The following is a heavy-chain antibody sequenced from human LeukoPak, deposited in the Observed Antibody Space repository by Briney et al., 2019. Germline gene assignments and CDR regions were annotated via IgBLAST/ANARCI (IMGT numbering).Heavy chain of an antibody. J-gene: IGHJ4*02. CDR2: ISAYNGNT. CDR3: ALMTTVVTPSGY. Sequence: ASVKVSCKASGYTFTSYGISWVRQAPGQGLEWMGWISAYNGNTNYAQKLQGRVTMTTDTSTSTAYMELRSLRSGDTAVYYCALMTTVVTPSGYWGQGTLVTVSS. V-gene: IGHV1-18*01. CDR1: GYTFTSYG. D-gene: IGHD4-23*01.